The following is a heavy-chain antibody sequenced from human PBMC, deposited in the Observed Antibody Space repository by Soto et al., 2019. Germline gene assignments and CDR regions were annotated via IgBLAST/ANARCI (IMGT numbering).Heavy chain of an antibody. J-gene: IGHJ5*02. V-gene: IGHV3-23*01. CDR1: GFTFSSYA. Sequence: EVQLLESGGGLVQPGGSLRLSCAASGFTFSSYAMSWVRQAPGKGLEWVSAISDSGGSTYYADSVKGRFTISRDNSKNTLYLQMNSLRAEDTAVYYCAKDPYLGVALTKGGNWFDPWGQGTLVTVSS. CDR3: AKDPYLGVALTKGGNWFDP. CDR2: ISDSGGST. D-gene: IGHD3-3*01.